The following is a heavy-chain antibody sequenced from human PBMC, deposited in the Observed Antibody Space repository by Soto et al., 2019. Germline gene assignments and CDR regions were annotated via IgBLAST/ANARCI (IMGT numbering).Heavy chain of an antibody. CDR1: GYTFTSYG. J-gene: IGHJ4*02. D-gene: IGHD3-10*01. CDR3: ASDAPPFGY. Sequence: QVQLVQSGAEVKKPGASVKVSCKASGYTFTSYGISWVRQAPGQGLEWMGWISAYNGNTNYPQKLQGRVTMTRDRSTSTAYMQLMSLSSHDTSVYYCASDAPPFGYWGQGTLVTVSS. V-gene: IGHV1-18*01. CDR2: ISAYNGNT.